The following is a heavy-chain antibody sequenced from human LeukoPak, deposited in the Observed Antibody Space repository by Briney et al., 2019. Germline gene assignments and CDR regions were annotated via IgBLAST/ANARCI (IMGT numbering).Heavy chain of an antibody. V-gene: IGHV3-53*01. D-gene: IGHD2-8*01. Sequence: GGSLRLSCAASGFTVSSNYMSWVRQAPGKGLEWVSVIYSSGSTYYADSVKGRFTISRDNSKNTLHLQMNTLRAEDTAVYYCAKDQWQHWGQGTLVTVSS. CDR3: AKDQWQH. CDR1: GFTVSSNY. J-gene: IGHJ1*01. CDR2: IYSSGST.